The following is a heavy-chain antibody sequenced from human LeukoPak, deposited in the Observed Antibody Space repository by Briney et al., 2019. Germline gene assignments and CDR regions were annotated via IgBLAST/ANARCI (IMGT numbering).Heavy chain of an antibody. V-gene: IGHV4-59*08. CDR3: ARGGYYDSSGYYGSQSFDY. D-gene: IGHD3-22*01. J-gene: IGHJ4*02. Sequence: KPSETLSLTCTVSGGSISSYYWSWIRQPPGKGLEWIGYIYYSGSTNYNPSLKSRVTISVDTSKNQFSLKLGSVTAADTAVYYCARGGYYDSSGYYGSQSFDYWGQGTLVTVSS. CDR2: IYYSGST. CDR1: GGSISSYY.